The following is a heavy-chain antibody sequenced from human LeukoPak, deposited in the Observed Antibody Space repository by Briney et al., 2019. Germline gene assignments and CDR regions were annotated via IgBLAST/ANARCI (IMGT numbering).Heavy chain of an antibody. CDR1: GGSISSSSYY. Sequence: SETLSLTCTVSGGSISSSSYYWGWIRQPPGKGLECIGSIYCGSTYYNPSLKSRVTISVDTSKNQFSLKLSSVTAADTAVYYCARDLRRWRVAVAGKGDYYYYMDVWGKGTTVTVSS. D-gene: IGHD6-19*01. CDR2: IYCGST. J-gene: IGHJ6*03. CDR3: ARDLRRWRVAVAGKGDYYYYMDV. V-gene: IGHV4-39*07.